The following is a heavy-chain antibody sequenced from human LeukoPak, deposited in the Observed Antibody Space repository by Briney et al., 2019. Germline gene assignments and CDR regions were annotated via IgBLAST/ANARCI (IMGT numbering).Heavy chain of an antibody. J-gene: IGHJ3*02. V-gene: IGHV5-51*01. D-gene: IGHD1-26*01. CDR1: GYRFTSYW. Sequence: GESLKISCKVSGYRFTSYWIGWVRQMPGKGLEWMGIIYPGDSDTRYSPSFQGQVTISADKSISTAYLQWSSLKASDTAIYYCARHRRGSYPNDAFDIWGQGTMVTVSS. CDR3: ARHRRGSYPNDAFDI. CDR2: IYPGDSDT.